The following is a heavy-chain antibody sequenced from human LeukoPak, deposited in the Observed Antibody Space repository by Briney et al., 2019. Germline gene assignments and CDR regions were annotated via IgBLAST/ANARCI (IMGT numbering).Heavy chain of an antibody. V-gene: IGHV3-11*01. Sequence: GGSLRLSCAASGFTFSDYYMSWIRQAPGKGLEWVSYISSSGSTIYYADSVKGRFTISRDNAKNSLYLQMNSLRAEDTAVYYCARDRNPVVPTFFDYWGRGTLVTVSS. D-gene: IGHD2-15*01. J-gene: IGHJ4*02. CDR1: GFTFSDYY. CDR2: ISSSGSTI. CDR3: ARDRNPVVPTFFDY.